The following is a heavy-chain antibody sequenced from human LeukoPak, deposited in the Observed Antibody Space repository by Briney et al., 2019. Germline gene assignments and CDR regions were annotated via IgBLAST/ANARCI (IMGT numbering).Heavy chain of an antibody. CDR2: MGGGGTT. Sequence: GGSLRLSCAASGFTFNNYVMSWVRQAPGKGLEWVSAMGGGGTTYYADYVKGRFTISRDTSKNTLYLQMNSLIAEDKAIYYCAKAGRPQAVAGWIDYWGQGTLVTVSS. V-gene: IGHV3-23*01. CDR3: AKAGRPQAVAGWIDY. D-gene: IGHD6-19*01. J-gene: IGHJ4*02. CDR1: GFTFNNYV.